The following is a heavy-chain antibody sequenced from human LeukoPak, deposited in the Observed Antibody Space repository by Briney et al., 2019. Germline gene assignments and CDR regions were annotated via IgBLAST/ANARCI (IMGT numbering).Heavy chain of an antibody. J-gene: IGHJ4*02. CDR2: ISYDGSNK. Sequence: GRSLRLSCAASGFTFSSYAMHWVRQAPGKGLEWVAVISYDGSNKYYAGSVKGRFTISRGNSKNTLYLQMNSLRAEDTAVYYCAREPSYYFDYWGQGTLVTVSS. CDR1: GFTFSSYA. CDR3: AREPSYYFDY. V-gene: IGHV3-30-3*01.